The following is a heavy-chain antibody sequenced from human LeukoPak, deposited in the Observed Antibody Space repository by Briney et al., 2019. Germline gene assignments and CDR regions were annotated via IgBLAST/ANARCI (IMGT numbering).Heavy chain of an antibody. CDR1: GFTFSDYW. V-gene: IGHV3-48*04. D-gene: IGHD6-13*01. CDR2: ISSSSSTM. J-gene: IGHJ4*02. CDR3: AKGERIYSTDCFEL. Sequence: PGGSLRLSCAASGFTFSDYWMHWVRQAPGKGLEWVSYISSSSSTMYYADSVKGRFTISRDNAKNSLYLQMNSLRAEDTALYYCAKGERIYSTDCFELWGQGTLVTVSS.